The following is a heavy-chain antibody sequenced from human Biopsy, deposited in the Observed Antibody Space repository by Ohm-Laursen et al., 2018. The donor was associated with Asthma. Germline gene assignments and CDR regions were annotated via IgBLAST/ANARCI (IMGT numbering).Heavy chain of an antibody. CDR1: GFTFSDYY. V-gene: IGHV3-11*01. D-gene: IGHD3-10*01. CDR3: AESDYYGSGYYYGMDV. Sequence: SLRLSCAASGFTFSDYYMSWIRQAPGKGLEWISYINGKSNSIEYADSVKGRFTISRDNAKNSLYLQMNSLRAEDTAVYYCAESDYYGSGYYYGMDVWGQGTTVTVSS. J-gene: IGHJ6*02. CDR2: INGKSNSI.